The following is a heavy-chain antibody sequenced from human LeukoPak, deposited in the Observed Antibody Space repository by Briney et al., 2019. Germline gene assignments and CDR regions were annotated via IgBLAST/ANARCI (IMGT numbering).Heavy chain of an antibody. CDR1: GASVSTTSCL. CDR3: VRDLGVGGSWPLDF. J-gene: IGHJ4*02. Sequence: SETLPLTCVVSGASVSTTSCLWGWVRQTPGKGLEWIGSTSYTGSSYYNPSLNSRVTMSLDPAKNHFSLRMTSLTAADTAVYYCVRDLGVGGSWPLDFWGPGTVVIVSS. CDR2: TSYTGSS. V-gene: IGHV4-39*07. D-gene: IGHD2-15*01.